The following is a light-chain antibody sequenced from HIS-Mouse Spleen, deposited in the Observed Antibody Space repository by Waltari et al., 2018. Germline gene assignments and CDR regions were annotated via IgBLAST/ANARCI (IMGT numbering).Light chain of an antibody. V-gene: IGLV3-10*01. CDR1: ALPKKY. Sequence: SYELTQPPSVSVSPGQTARITCSGDALPKKYAYWYQPKSGPAPVLVIYEDSKRPSGIPGRFAGSSSVTMATLTISGAQVEDEADYYCYSTDSSGNHRVFGGGTKLTVL. J-gene: IGLJ2*01. CDR2: EDS. CDR3: YSTDSSGNHRV.